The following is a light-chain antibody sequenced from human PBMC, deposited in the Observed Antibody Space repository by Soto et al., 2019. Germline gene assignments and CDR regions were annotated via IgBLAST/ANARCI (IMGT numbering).Light chain of an antibody. Sequence: QSVLTQPPSVSGAPGQRVTISCTGSSSNIGAGFDVHWYQQLPGTAPKLLIFRNNNRPSGVPDRFSGSQSGTSASLGITGLQAEDEADYYCQSYDSSLSGSVFGGGTQLTVL. CDR3: QSYDSSLSGSV. V-gene: IGLV1-40*01. CDR1: SSNIGAGFD. CDR2: RNN. J-gene: IGLJ3*02.